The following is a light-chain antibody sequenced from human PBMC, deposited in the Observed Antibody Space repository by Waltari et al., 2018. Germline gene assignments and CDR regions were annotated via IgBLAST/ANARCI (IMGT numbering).Light chain of an antibody. V-gene: IGLV3-1*01. CDR2: EDD. J-gene: IGLJ2*01. Sequence: SYELTQPPSLSVSPGQTATITCSGDKLGDKYACWYQQKPGQSPLLVIYEDDKRPSGIPERFSGSNSGNTATRTISGTQATDEADYYCQAWDFSIVAFGGGTKLTVL. CDR1: KLGDKY. CDR3: QAWDFSIVA.